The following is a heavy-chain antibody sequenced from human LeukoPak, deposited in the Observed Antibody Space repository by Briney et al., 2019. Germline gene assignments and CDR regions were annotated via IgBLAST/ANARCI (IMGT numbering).Heavy chain of an antibody. V-gene: IGHV1-69*05. CDR3: ATPNHIVVVTASDDAFDI. J-gene: IGHJ3*02. Sequence: SVKVSCKASGGTFSSYAISWVRRAPGQGLEWMGRIIPIFGTANYAQKFQGRVTITTDESTSTAYMELSSLRSEDTAVYYCATPNHIVVVTASDDAFDIWGQGTMVTVSS. D-gene: IGHD2-21*02. CDR2: IIPIFGTA. CDR1: GGTFSSYA.